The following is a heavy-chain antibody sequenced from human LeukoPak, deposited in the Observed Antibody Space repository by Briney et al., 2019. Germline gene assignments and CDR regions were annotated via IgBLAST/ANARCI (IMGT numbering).Heavy chain of an antibody. CDR2: ISSSGSTI. D-gene: IGHD3-10*01. CDR3: ARSYLRVYLDY. V-gene: IGHV3-11*04. CDR1: GFTFSDYY. Sequence: GGSLRLSCAASGFTFSDYYMSWIRQAPGKGLEWVSYISSSGSTIYYADPVKGRFTISRDNAKNSLYLQMNSLRAEDTAVYYCARSYLRVYLDYWGQGTLVTVSS. J-gene: IGHJ4*02.